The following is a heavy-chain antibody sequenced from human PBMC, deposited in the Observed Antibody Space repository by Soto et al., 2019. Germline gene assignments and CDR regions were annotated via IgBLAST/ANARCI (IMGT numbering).Heavy chain of an antibody. CDR1: GYSFTSYW. CDR2: IDPSDSYT. J-gene: IGHJ6*04. CDR3: ARWHSSGYSEPFYGMDV. Sequence: GESLKISCKGSGYSFTSYWISWVRQMPGKGLEWMGRIDPSDSYTNYSPSFQGHVTISADKPISTAYLQWSSLKASDTAMYYCARWHSSGYSEPFYGMDVWGKGTTVTVSS. V-gene: IGHV5-10-1*01. D-gene: IGHD3-22*01.